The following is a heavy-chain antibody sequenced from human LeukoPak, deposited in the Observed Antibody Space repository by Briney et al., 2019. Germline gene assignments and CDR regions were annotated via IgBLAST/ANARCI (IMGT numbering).Heavy chain of an antibody. CDR2: ISGSGGST. J-gene: IGHJ4*02. CDR1: GFTFSSYA. D-gene: IGHD6-19*01. CDR3: AKSLYSSGWYANSGGLNPGFDY. Sequence: GSLRLSCAASGFTFSSYAMSWVRQAPGKRLEWVSAISGSGGSTYYADSVKGRFTISRDNSKNTLYLQMNSLRAEDTAVYYCAKSLYSSGWYANSGGLNPGFDYWGQGTLVTVSS. V-gene: IGHV3-23*01.